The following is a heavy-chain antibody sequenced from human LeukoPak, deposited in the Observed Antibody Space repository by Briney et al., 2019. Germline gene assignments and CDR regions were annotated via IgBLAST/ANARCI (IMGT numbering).Heavy chain of an antibody. J-gene: IGHJ4*02. D-gene: IGHD6-13*01. CDR1: GYRFTSYW. CDR3: ARQSGIAAAGTPFDY. CDR2: IYPGDSDT. Sequence: AESLKISCKGSGYRFTSYWIGWVRQMPGKGLEWMGIIYPGDSDTRYSPSFQGQVTISADKSISTAYLQWSSLKASDTAMYYCARQSGIAAAGTPFDYWGQGTLVTVSS. V-gene: IGHV5-51*01.